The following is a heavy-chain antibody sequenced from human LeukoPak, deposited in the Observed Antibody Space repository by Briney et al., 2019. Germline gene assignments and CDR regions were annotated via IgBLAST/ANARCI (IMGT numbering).Heavy chain of an antibody. CDR2: ISAHYGNT. Sequence: GASVKVSCKASGYIFIRYGISWVRQAPGQGLEWMGWISAHYGNTNYAQKFQDRVTMTTDTSTNTAYMELRSLRPDDTAVYYCARDFFHGHCSGLSCFLLDYWGQGSLVTVSS. CDR3: ARDFFHGHCSGLSCFLLDY. D-gene: IGHD2-15*01. J-gene: IGHJ4*02. V-gene: IGHV1-18*04. CDR1: GYIFIRYG.